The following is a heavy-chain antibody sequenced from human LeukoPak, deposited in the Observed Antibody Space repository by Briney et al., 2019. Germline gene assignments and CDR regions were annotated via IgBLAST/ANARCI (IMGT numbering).Heavy chain of an antibody. CDR2: INSDGSST. CDR1: GFTFSSYW. J-gene: IGHJ3*02. CDR3: AHYDSSAYHAFDI. Sequence: GGSLRLSCTASGFTFSSYWMHWVRQAPGKGLVWVSRINSDGSSTSYADSVKGRFTISRDNAKNTLYLQMNSLRAEDTAVYYCAHYDSSAYHAFDIWGQGTMVTVSS. D-gene: IGHD3-22*01. V-gene: IGHV3-74*01.